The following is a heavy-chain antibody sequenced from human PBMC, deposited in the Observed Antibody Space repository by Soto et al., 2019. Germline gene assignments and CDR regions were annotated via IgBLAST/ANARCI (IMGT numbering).Heavy chain of an antibody. D-gene: IGHD3-22*01. Sequence: SETLSLTCAVYGGSFSGYYWSWIRQPPGKGLEWIGEINHSGSTNYNPSLKSRVTISVDTSKNQFSLKLSSVTAADTAVYYCARAAHDSSGYYMDYWGQGTLVTVSS. CDR3: ARAAHDSSGYYMDY. CDR2: INHSGST. CDR1: GGSFSGYY. V-gene: IGHV4-34*01. J-gene: IGHJ4*02.